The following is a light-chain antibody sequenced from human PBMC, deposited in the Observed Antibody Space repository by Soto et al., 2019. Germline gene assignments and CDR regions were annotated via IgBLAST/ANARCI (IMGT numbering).Light chain of an antibody. CDR1: QGIAPY. Sequence: DVQMTQSPSSLSAFVGDRVTITCRASQGIAPYLAWFQQKPGKVPKLLIYATSTLQSGVPSRFSGSGSGTDFTLTISSLQPEDAGTYYCQKYNSAPLTFGGGTTVEIK. J-gene: IGKJ4*01. CDR3: QKYNSAPLT. CDR2: ATS. V-gene: IGKV1-27*01.